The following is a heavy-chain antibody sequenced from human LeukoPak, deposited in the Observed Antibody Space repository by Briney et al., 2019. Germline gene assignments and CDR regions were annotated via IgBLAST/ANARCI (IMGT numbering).Heavy chain of an antibody. Sequence: PGGSLRLSCAASGFTFSNVWMSWVRQVPGKGLVWVSHVNSDGSATSYADSVKGRFTISRDNAKNTVYLHMNSLRVEDTAVYYCTSLYETNWGQGTLVTVSS. J-gene: IGHJ4*02. CDR1: GFTFSNVW. V-gene: IGHV3-74*01. CDR2: VNSDGSAT. D-gene: IGHD2/OR15-2a*01. CDR3: TSLYETN.